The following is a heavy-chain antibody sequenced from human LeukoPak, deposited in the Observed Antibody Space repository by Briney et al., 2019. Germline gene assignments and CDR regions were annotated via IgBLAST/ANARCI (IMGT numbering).Heavy chain of an antibody. J-gene: IGHJ4*02. CDR2: ISSSSSYI. Sequence: PGGSLRLSCAASGFTFSSYSMNWVRQAPGKGLEWVSSISSSSSYIYYADSVKGRFTFSRDNAKNSLYLQMNSLRAEDTAVYYCARGPGAAGSLFDYWGQGTLVTVSS. CDR3: ARGPGAAGSLFDY. D-gene: IGHD6-13*01. CDR1: GFTFSSYS. V-gene: IGHV3-21*01.